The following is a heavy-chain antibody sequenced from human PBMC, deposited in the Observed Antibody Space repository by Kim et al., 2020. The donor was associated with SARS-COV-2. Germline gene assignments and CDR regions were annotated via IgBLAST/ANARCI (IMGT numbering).Heavy chain of an antibody. CDR2: IKSDGTT. V-gene: IGHV3-74*01. J-gene: IGHJ4*02. CDR3: VREWLSSGWIFDH. D-gene: IGHD6-19*01. Sequence: GGSLRLSCAASGFTFGSHWMHWVRQAPGKGLVWVSRIKSDGTTDYADSVKGRLTISRDNAKNTLYLQMNSLRAEDTAVYYCVREWLSSGWIFDHWGQGTLVTVSS. CDR1: GFTFGSHW.